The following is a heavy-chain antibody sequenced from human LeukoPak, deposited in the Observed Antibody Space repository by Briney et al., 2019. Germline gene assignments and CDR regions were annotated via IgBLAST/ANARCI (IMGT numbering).Heavy chain of an antibody. CDR3: ARELRSYDFWSGYGNYNWFDP. V-gene: IGHV4-34*01. J-gene: IGHJ5*02. D-gene: IGHD3-3*01. CDR1: GGSFSRYY. Sequence: SETLSLTCAVYGGSFSRYYWSWIRQPPGKGLEWIGEINHSGSTNYNPSLKSRVTISVDTSKNQFSLKLSSVTAADTAVYYCARELRSYDFWSGYGNYNWFDPWGQGTLVTVSS. CDR2: INHSGST.